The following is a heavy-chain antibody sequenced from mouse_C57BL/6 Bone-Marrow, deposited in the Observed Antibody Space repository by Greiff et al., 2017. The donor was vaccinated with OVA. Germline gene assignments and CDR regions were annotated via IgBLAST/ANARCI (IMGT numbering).Heavy chain of an antibody. CDR3: ASHSSGYYFDY. J-gene: IGHJ2*01. Sequence: VQLQQSGAELARPGASVKLSCKASGYTFTSYGISWVKQSTGQGLEWIGEIYPRSGNTYYNEKFKGKATLTADKSSSSAYMELRSLTSEDSAVYFCASHSSGYYFDYWGQGTTLTVSS. CDR1: GYTFTSYG. D-gene: IGHD3-2*02. CDR2: IYPRSGNT. V-gene: IGHV1-81*01.